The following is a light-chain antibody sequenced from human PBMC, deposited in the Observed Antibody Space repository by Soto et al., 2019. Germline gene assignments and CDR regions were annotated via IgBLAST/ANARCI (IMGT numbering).Light chain of an antibody. J-gene: IGKJ1*01. V-gene: IGKV1-5*01. Sequence: DIQMTQSPWTQCASVGARDTITCRASQSISSWLAWYQQKPGKAPKLLIYDASSLESGVPSRFSGSGSGTEFTLTISSLQPDDFATYYCQQYNSYSWTFGQGTKVDI. CDR1: QSISSW. CDR2: DAS. CDR3: QQYNSYSWT.